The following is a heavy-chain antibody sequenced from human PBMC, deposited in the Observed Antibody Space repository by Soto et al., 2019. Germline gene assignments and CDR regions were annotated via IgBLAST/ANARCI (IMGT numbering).Heavy chain of an antibody. Sequence: GGSLRLSCAASGVTFSTYAMSWVRQAPGKGLEWVSAISGSGGSKFYADSVKGRFTISRDNSKNTLDLQMNSLRGEDTALYYCAKGAAAGQYTGFDIWGQGTMVTVSS. CDR2: ISGSGGSK. J-gene: IGHJ3*02. CDR3: AKGAAAGQYTGFDI. V-gene: IGHV3-23*01. D-gene: IGHD6-13*01. CDR1: GVTFSTYA.